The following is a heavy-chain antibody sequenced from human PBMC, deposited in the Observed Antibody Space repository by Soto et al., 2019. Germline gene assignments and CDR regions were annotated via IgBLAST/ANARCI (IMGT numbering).Heavy chain of an antibody. J-gene: IGHJ2*01. V-gene: IGHV3-23*01. CDR2: ITGSAGST. CDR3: AKDGEQWPTFYWYFDL. Sequence: EVQLLESGGGLVQPGGSLRLSCAASGFTFSSYAMTWVRQAPGKGLEWVSTITGSAGSTYYADSVKGRFTISRDNSKNTLYLQMNSLRAEDTAIYYCAKDGEQWPTFYWYFDLWGRGTLVTVSS. D-gene: IGHD6-19*01. CDR1: GFTFSSYA.